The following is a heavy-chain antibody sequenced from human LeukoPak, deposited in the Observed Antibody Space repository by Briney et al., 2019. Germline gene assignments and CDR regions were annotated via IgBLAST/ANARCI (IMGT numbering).Heavy chain of an antibody. CDR1: DYTFSNYG. J-gene: IGHJ6*03. CDR3: AREGGSTYYDFWSGSDNYYFYMDV. V-gene: IGHV1-18*01. CDR2: ISANNGNT. Sequence: ASVKVSCKASDYTFSNYGISWVRRAPGQGLEWMGWISANNGNTNYAQKFQGRVTMTTDTSTSTAYMELRNLRSDDTAVYFCAREGGSTYYDFWSGSDNYYFYMDVWGKGTTVTVSS. D-gene: IGHD3-3*01.